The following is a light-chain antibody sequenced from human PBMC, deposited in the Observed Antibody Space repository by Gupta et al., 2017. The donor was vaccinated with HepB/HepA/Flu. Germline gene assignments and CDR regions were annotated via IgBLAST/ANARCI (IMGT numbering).Light chain of an antibody. Sequence: QSVFTQPPSGSAPPRQKVSISCSGSSSNIGNNYVSWYQQPPGTPPKLLLYDNNKRPSGIPDRSSGSKSGTAATLGITGLQTGDEADYYGGTWDSSLSVVFGGGTKLTVL. V-gene: IGLV1-51*01. CDR3: GTWDSSLSVV. CDR1: SSNIGNNY. CDR2: DNN. J-gene: IGLJ2*01.